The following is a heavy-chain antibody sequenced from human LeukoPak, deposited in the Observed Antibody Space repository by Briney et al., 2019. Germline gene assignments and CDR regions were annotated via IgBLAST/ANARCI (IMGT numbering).Heavy chain of an antibody. D-gene: IGHD4-17*01. J-gene: IGHJ4*02. CDR3: ARPYGDRDY. Sequence: PSETLSLTCAVSDYSISSGYYWGWIRQPPGKGLERIGSIYHSGSTYYNPSLKSRVTISVDTSKNQFSLKLSSVTAADTAVYYCARPYGDRDYWGQGTLVTVSS. CDR1: DYSISSGYY. CDR2: IYHSGST. V-gene: IGHV4-38-2*01.